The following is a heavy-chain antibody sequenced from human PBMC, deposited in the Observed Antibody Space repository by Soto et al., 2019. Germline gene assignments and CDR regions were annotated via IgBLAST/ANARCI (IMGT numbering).Heavy chain of an antibody. CDR1: GGPFSRYA. CDR3: ARGVAPGQTGEPYALDI. CDR2: ITPIAETT. Sequence: QAQLVQSGAEVKKPGSSVRVSCRASGGPFSRYAVSWVRQAPGQGLEWIGGITPIAETTNYGQKFRGRLSLTAAESTDTVYMELRRLTADGTAVYFCARGVAPGQTGEPYALDIWGQGTKVTVSS. V-gene: IGHV1-69*01. J-gene: IGHJ3*02. D-gene: IGHD7-27*01.